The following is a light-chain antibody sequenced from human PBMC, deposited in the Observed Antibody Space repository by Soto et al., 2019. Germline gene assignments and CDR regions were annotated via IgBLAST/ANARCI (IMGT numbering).Light chain of an antibody. V-gene: IGKV3-20*01. CDR1: QSVSSNQ. CDR2: GAS. J-gene: IGKJ1*01. Sequence: IVLTQSPDTLSLSPGERATLSCRASQSVSSNQVAWYQQKPGQAPRLLISGASIRAAGIPDRFSGSGSGTDFTLTVSRLEPEEFAVYYCQQYKKSPVTFGQGTKVEIK. CDR3: QQYKKSPVT.